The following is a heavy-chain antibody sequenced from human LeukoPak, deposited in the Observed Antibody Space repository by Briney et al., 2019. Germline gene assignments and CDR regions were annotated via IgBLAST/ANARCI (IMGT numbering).Heavy chain of an antibody. Sequence: GESLKISCKGSGYSFTNYWIGWVRQMPGRGLEWMAIIYPGDSDARYSPSFQGEVTISADKSISTAYLQWSNLKASDTAMYYCARPMCLVREALLDSWGQGTLVTVSS. CDR1: GYSFTNYW. D-gene: IGHD6-6*01. CDR3: ARPMCLVREALLDS. V-gene: IGHV5-51*01. J-gene: IGHJ4*02. CDR2: IYPGDSDA.